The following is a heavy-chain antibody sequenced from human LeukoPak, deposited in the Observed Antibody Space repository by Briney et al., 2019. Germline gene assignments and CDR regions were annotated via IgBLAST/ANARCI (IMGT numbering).Heavy chain of an antibody. Sequence: ASAKVSCKASGGTFSSYAISWVRQAPGQGLEWMGRIIPILGIANYAQKFQGRVTITPDKSTSTAYMELSSLRSEDTAVYYCATQDYGDYYYWGQGTLVTVSS. CDR3: ATQDYGDYYY. CDR2: IIPILGIA. D-gene: IGHD4-17*01. V-gene: IGHV1-69*04. CDR1: GGTFSSYA. J-gene: IGHJ4*02.